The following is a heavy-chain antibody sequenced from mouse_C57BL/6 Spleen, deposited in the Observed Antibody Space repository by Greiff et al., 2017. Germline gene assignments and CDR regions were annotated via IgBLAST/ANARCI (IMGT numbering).Heavy chain of an antibody. CDR1: GYTFTSYW. Sequence: QVQLQQPGAELVRPGSSVKLSCKASGYTFTSYWMDWVKQRPGQGLEWIGNIYPSDSETHYNQKFKDKATLTVDKSSSTAYMQLSSLTSEDSAVYYCARRGGSSPYWYFDVWGTGTTVTVSS. V-gene: IGHV1-61*01. CDR3: ARRGGSSPYWYFDV. J-gene: IGHJ1*03. CDR2: IYPSDSET. D-gene: IGHD1-1*01.